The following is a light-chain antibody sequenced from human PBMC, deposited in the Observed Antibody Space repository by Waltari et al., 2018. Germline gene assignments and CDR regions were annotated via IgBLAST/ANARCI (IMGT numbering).Light chain of an antibody. CDR1: ESLVHSDGEAS. V-gene: IGKV2-24*01. CDR3: MQATQLYT. J-gene: IGKJ2*01. Sequence: IVLTHIPLPPVVTLGQPASLPCRSSESLVHSDGEASVSSLQQRPGQPPRLLIYKISNRFSGVPDRFSGSGAGTDFTLRISRVEAEDVGVYYCMQATQLYTFGQGTRLEIK. CDR2: KIS.